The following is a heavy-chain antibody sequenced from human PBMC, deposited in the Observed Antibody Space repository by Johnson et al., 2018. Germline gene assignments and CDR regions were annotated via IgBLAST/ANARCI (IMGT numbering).Heavy chain of an antibody. V-gene: IGHV3-74*02. CDR3: ARRYDSVSGDHFQLASHYGMDV. CDR2: ITRDGKTT. CDR1: GFTFSNYW. D-gene: IGHD2-15*01. Sequence: VQLVQSGGGLVQPGGSLRLSCAASGFTFSNYWMHWVRQAPGTGLVWVSRITRDGKTTHYADSVKGRCTISRNNAKNPLFLQMNSLRVEDTAVYYCARRYDSVSGDHFQLASHYGMDVWGQGTTVTVSS. J-gene: IGHJ6*02.